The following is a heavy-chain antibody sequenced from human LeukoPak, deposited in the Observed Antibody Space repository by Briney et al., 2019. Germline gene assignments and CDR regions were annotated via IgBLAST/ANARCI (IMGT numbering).Heavy chain of an antibody. CDR2: INPNSGDT. CDR1: GYTFTGYF. Sequence: VASVTVSCLASGYTFTGYFMNWVRQAPGQGLEWMGWINPNSGDTTYAQKFQGRVTMTRDTSTSTAYMELSRLRSDDTAVYYCARAQYYYPHHYYVYWGQGTLVTVSS. D-gene: IGHD3-10*01. J-gene: IGHJ4*02. V-gene: IGHV1-2*02. CDR3: ARAQYYYPHHYYVY.